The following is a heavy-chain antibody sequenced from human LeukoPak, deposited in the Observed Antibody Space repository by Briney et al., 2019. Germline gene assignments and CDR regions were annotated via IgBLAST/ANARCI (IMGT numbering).Heavy chain of an antibody. D-gene: IGHD6-13*01. Sequence: PGGSLRLSCVASGFTFTNYAMSWVRQAPGKGLEWVANIKQDGSEKYYVDSVKGRFTISRDNAKNSLYLQMNSLRAEDTAVYYCARDSSSWYYFDYWGQGTLVTVSS. CDR3: ARDSSSWYYFDY. CDR1: GFTFTNYA. J-gene: IGHJ4*02. CDR2: IKQDGSEK. V-gene: IGHV3-7*01.